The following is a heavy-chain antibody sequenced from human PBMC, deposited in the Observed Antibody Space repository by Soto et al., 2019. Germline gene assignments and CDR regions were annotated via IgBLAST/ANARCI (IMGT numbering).Heavy chain of an antibody. CDR2: IWYDASNK. CDR3: ARGGNAFDI. J-gene: IGHJ3*02. D-gene: IGHD3-16*01. CDR1: GFTFSSFG. V-gene: IGHV3-33*01. Sequence: QVQLVESGGGVVQPGRSPRLSCAASGFTFSSFGMHWLRQAPGKGLEWVAVIWYDASNKYYADSVKGRFTISRDNSKNTLYLQMNSLRVEDMAVYYCARGGNAFDIWGQGTMVTVSS.